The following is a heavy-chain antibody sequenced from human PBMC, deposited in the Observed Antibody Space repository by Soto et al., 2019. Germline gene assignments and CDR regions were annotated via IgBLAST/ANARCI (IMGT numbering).Heavy chain of an antibody. J-gene: IGHJ4*02. CDR2: IYDSGST. D-gene: IGHD3-3*01. CDR1: GGSISSSSYY. V-gene: IGHV4-39*01. Sequence: QLQLQASGPGLVKPSETLSLTCTVSGGSISSSSYYWGWIRQPPGKGLEWIGSIYDSGSTYYNSSLKSRVTISVVTSKNQFSRKLSSVPAAYTAVYYCAGGHDYDFWSGYYLSWGQGTLVTVSS. CDR3: AGGHDYDFWSGYYLS.